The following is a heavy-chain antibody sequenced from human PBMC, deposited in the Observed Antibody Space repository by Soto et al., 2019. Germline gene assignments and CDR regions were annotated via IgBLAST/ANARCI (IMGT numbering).Heavy chain of an antibody. CDR2: ISSGSTSI. V-gene: IGHV3-48*01. Sequence: PGRSLRLSCAASGFTFSSYSMNWVRQAPGKGLEWISYISSGSTSIYYADSVKGRFTISRDNAKNSLYLQMNSLRVEDTAVYFCARSVEGHFDYWGQGTVVTAPQ. D-gene: IGHD6-19*01. J-gene: IGHJ4*02. CDR1: GFTFSSYS. CDR3: ARSVEGHFDY.